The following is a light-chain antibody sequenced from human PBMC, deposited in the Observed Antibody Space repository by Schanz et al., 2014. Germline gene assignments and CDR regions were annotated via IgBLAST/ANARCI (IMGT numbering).Light chain of an antibody. CDR3: QQYGTSPFT. CDR1: QTVSSTS. J-gene: IGKJ3*01. CDR2: GAS. V-gene: IGKV3-20*01. Sequence: EIVLTQFPGTLSLSPGERATLPCRTSQTVSSTSLAWFQQKPGQAPRLLIFGASSRATGVQDRFSASGSGTDFTLTITRLEPEDFAVYYCQQYGTSPFTFGPGTKVDIK.